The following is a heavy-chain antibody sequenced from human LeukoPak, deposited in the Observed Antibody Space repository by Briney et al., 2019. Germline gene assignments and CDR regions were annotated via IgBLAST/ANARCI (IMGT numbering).Heavy chain of an antibody. CDR3: ARRHYYDSSGYYHAIYDAFDI. V-gene: IGHV1-69*13. CDR1: GYTFTGYY. J-gene: IGHJ3*02. CDR2: IIPIFGTA. D-gene: IGHD3-22*01. Sequence: GASVKVSCKASGYTFTGYYMHWVRQAPGQGLEWMGGIIPIFGTANYAQKFQGRVTITADESTSTAYMELSSLRSEDTAVYYCARRHYYDSSGYYHAIYDAFDIWGQGTMVTVSS.